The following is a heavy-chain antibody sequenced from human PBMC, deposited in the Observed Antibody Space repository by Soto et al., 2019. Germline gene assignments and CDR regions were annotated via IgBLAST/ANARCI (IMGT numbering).Heavy chain of an antibody. CDR3: AREGGVLRLSNWFAS. V-gene: IGHV4-61*01. CDR1: GDSGGGTRYG. CDR2: SYYNGDT. D-gene: IGHD3-3*01. J-gene: IGHJ5*01. Sequence: SQTRSLTGTVAGDSGGGTRYGGVWVRHSAGKGLEWIGYSYYNGDTNYNPSLKSRVTISVDTSKNQFSLKLTSVTAPATPAYYCAREGGVLRLSNWFASWGQG.